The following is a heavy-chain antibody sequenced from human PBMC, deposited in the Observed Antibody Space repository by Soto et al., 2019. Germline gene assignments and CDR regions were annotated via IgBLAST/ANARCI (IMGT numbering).Heavy chain of an antibody. CDR3: TRGDSGSGIRLFDY. Sequence: PGGSLRLSCAASGFTFSSYTMHWVRQTPGKGLEWVAHISYDGGDKYYADSVKGRFTISRDNSKNTLYLQMNSLRAEDTAVYYCTRGDSGSGIRLFDYWGQGALVTVSS. CDR1: GFTFSSYT. V-gene: IGHV3-30-3*01. CDR2: ISYDGGDK. J-gene: IGHJ4*02. D-gene: IGHD3-10*01.